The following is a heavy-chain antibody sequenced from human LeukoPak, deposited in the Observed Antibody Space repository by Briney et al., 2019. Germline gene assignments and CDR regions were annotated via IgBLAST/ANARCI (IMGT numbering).Heavy chain of an antibody. CDR3: ARPRLLRFLEWLPRDAFDI. Sequence: SETLSLTCTVSGGSIGSSSYYWGWIRQPPGKGLEWIGSIYYSGSTYYNPSLKSRVTISVDTSKNQFSLKLSSVTAADTAVYYCARPRLLRFLEWLPRDAFDIWGQGTMVAVSS. J-gene: IGHJ3*02. D-gene: IGHD3-3*01. CDR2: IYYSGST. V-gene: IGHV4-39*01. CDR1: GGSIGSSSYY.